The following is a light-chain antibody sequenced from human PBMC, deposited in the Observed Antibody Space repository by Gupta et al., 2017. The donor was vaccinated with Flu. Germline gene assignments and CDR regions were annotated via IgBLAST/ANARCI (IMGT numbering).Light chain of an antibody. CDR3: QQYKEAPYT. Sequence: DIRMTQSPASLSASVGDRVTLTCRASQDISNYLGWYQQKPGKAPKSVIDGASVLQTGVPSRCSGRGSGTECTLTISRLQPEDGAIYYGQQYKEAPYTFGPGTKVDFK. V-gene: IGKV1-16*01. J-gene: IGKJ3*01. CDR2: GAS. CDR1: QDISNY.